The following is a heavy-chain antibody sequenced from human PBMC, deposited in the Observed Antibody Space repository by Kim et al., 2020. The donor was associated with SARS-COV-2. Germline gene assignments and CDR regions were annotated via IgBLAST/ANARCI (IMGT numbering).Heavy chain of an antibody. D-gene: IGHD7-27*01. CDR2: TFYRSKWYY. CDR1: GDIISNNIVT. V-gene: IGHV6-1*01. CDR3: AMGPYTGGLDF. J-gene: IGHJ4*02. Sequence: SQTLSLTCAISGDIISNNIVTWNWIRQSPSRGLEWLGRTFYRSKWYYDYAVSVKGRINISPDTSKNQFSLHLNSVTPEDTATYFCAMGPYTGGLDFWGQGTLVTVSS.